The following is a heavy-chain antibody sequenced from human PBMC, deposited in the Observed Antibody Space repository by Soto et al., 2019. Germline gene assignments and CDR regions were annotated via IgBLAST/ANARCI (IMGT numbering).Heavy chain of an antibody. CDR1: GYTFTDYG. CDR3: ARDAQYSSRWHPIDF. Sequence: GASVKVSCKASGYTFTDYGISWVRQAPGQGLEWMGWIHTYNGHTNYAQKVQGRVTMTTDTSTSTAYIELRSLRPDDTAVYYCARDAQYSSRWHPIDFWGQGTLVTVSS. J-gene: IGHJ4*02. D-gene: IGHD6-13*01. V-gene: IGHV1-18*01. CDR2: IHTYNGHT.